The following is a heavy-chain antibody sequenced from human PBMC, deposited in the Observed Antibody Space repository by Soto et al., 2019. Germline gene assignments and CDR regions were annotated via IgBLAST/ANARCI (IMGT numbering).Heavy chain of an antibody. V-gene: IGHV3-48*01. J-gene: IGHJ4*02. Sequence: PGGSLRLSCAASGFTFTSYAMSWVRQAPGKGLEWVSGISSSGSTTFYTDSVKGRFTVSRDNAKNSLYLQMNSLRVEDTAVYYWARPTYYYDSIWPPGYWGQGTLVTVSS. CDR3: ARPTYYYDSIWPPGY. CDR1: GFTFTSYA. D-gene: IGHD3-22*01. CDR2: ISSSGSTT.